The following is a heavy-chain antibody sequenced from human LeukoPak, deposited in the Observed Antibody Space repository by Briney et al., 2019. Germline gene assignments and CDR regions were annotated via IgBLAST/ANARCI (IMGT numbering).Heavy chain of an antibody. Sequence: GGSLRLSCAASGFAFSDYCMHWVRQAPGEGLLWVTRSCPHGSTPVYADSVKGRFTISRDDAKNSLYLQMNSLRGEDTAVYYCVRGSAPERGLDYWGQGARVTVSS. V-gene: IGHV3-74*01. CDR1: GFAFSDYC. CDR3: VRGSAPERGLDY. CDR2: SCPHGSTP. D-gene: IGHD6-25*01. J-gene: IGHJ4*02.